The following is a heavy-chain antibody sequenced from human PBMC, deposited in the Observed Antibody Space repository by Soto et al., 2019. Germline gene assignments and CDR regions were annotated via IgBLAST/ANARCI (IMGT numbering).Heavy chain of an antibody. D-gene: IGHD1-1*01. CDR2: IYSSGST. V-gene: IGHV4-31*11. J-gene: IGHJ5*02. Sequence: QVQLQESGPRLVKPSQTLSLSCAVSGGSIISASYSWNWIRQSPGRGLEWIGHIYSSGSTYYNPSLKSRVSISVDMSKRQFSLTLRSVTAADTAMYYCVRDGTKNLRDRFDPWGRGILVTVSS. CDR3: VRDGTKNLRDRFDP. CDR1: GGSIISASYS.